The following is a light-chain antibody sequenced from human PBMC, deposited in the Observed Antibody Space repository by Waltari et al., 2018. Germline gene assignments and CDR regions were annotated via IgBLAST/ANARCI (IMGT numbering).Light chain of an antibody. CDR2: EGP. J-gene: IGLJ2*01. CDR1: TSDVGGYNL. CDR3: SSYARSDNSVL. Sequence: QSALTQPASVSGSPGQSITISCTGSTSDVGGYNLVSWYRQFPNKAPQLIIYEGPRRPSGVSSRFSASKSGNTASLTISGLQAEDEALYFCSSYARSDNSVLFGGGTQLSVL. V-gene: IGLV2-23*01.